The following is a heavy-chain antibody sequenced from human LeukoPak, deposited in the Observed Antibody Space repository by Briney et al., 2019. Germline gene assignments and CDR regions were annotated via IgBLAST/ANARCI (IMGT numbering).Heavy chain of an antibody. CDR1: GFTFSSYS. J-gene: IGHJ3*02. V-gene: IGHV3-21*01. D-gene: IGHD3-22*01. CDR3: ARVRTYYYDSSGSPDAFDI. CDR2: ISSSSSYI. Sequence: GGPLRLSCAASGFTFSSYSMNWVRQAPGKGLEWVSSISSSSSYIYYADSVKGRFTISRDNAKNSLYLQMNSLRAEDTAVYYCARVRTYYYDSSGSPDAFDIWGQGTMVPVSS.